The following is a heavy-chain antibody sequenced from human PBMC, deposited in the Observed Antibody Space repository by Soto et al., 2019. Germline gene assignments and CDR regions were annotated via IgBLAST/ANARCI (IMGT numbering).Heavy chain of an antibody. D-gene: IGHD4-17*01. Sequence: SVKVSCKASGGTFSSYAISWVRQAPGQGLEWMGGIIPIFGTANYAQKFQGRVTITADESTSTAYMELSSLRSEDTAVYYCAREMTTVTQDYYYYGMDVWGQGTTVTVSS. CDR2: IIPIFGTA. CDR3: AREMTTVTQDYYYYGMDV. CDR1: GGTFSSYA. J-gene: IGHJ6*02. V-gene: IGHV1-69*13.